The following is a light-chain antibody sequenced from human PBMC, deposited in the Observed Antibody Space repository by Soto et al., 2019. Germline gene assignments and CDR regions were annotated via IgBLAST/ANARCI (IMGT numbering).Light chain of an antibody. V-gene: IGKV1-5*03. CDR1: QSISSW. CDR2: KAS. Sequence: DIQMTQSPSTLYGSLGDRVTITCRASQSISSWLAWYQQKPGKAPKLLIYKASSLESGVPSRFSGSGSGTEFTLTISSLQPDDFATYYCQQYNSYPTFGGGTKVEIK. J-gene: IGKJ4*01. CDR3: QQYNSYPT.